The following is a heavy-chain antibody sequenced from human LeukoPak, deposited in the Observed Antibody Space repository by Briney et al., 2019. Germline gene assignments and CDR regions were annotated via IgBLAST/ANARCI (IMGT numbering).Heavy chain of an antibody. CDR3: ARAPEWGKANYYYYMDV. Sequence: ASVTVSCKASGYTFTSYDINWVRQAPGQGLEWMGWMNPNSGNTGYAQKFQGRVTTTRNTSISTAYMELSSLRSEDTAVYYCARAPEWGKANYYYYMDVWGKGTTVTVSS. V-gene: IGHV1-8*01. CDR1: GYTFTSYD. D-gene: IGHD1-26*01. J-gene: IGHJ6*03. CDR2: MNPNSGNT.